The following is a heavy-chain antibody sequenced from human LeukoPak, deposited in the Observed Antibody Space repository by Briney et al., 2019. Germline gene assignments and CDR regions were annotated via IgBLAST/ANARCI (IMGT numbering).Heavy chain of an antibody. CDR3: ARVAMAENYYDSSGYFDY. CDR1: GGSISRYY. D-gene: IGHD3-22*01. CDR2: IFYSGST. Sequence: SETLSLTCTVSGGSISRYYWSWIRQPPGKGLEWIANIFYSGSTNYNPSLKSRVTISVDTSKNQFSLKLSSVTAADTAVYYCARVAMAENYYDSSGYFDYWGQGTLVTVSS. J-gene: IGHJ4*02. V-gene: IGHV4-59*01.